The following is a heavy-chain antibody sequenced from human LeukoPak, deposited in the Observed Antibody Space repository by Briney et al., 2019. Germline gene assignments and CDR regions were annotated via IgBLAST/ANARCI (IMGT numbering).Heavy chain of an antibody. D-gene: IGHD6-19*01. J-gene: IGHJ6*02. CDR3: ARGPKTYSSGWSPSGYYYGMDV. Sequence: ASMKVSCKASGYTFTSYDINWVRQATGQGLEWMGWMNPNSGNTGYAQKFQGRVTMTRNTSISTAYMELSSLRPEDTAVYYCARGPKTYSSGWSPSGYYYGMDVWGQGTTVTVSS. CDR2: MNPNSGNT. V-gene: IGHV1-8*01. CDR1: GYTFTSYD.